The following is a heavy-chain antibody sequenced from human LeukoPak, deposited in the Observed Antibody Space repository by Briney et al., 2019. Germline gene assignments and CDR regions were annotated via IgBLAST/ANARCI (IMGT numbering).Heavy chain of an antibody. CDR3: ARAPGRPAAVFDY. Sequence: SETLSLTCAVYGGSFSGYYWNWIRQPPGKGLEWIGEINHSGSTNYNPSLKSRVTISVDTSKNQFSLKLSSVTAADTAVYYCARAPGRPAAVFDYWGQGTLVTVSS. CDR2: INHSGST. J-gene: IGHJ4*02. V-gene: IGHV4-34*01. D-gene: IGHD2-2*01. CDR1: GGSFSGYY.